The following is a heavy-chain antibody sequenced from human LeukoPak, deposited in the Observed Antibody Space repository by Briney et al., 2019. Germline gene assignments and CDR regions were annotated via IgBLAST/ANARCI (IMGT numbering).Heavy chain of an antibody. CDR1: GFTFSDSY. CDR2: ISPSGTDI. D-gene: IGHD5-18*01. V-gene: IGHV3-11*01. CDR3: TRGEPTKQLWERYYYYYMDV. Sequence: PGGSLRLSCAVSGFTFSDSYMTWLRQAPGKGLESLSYISPSGTDISYADFVKGRFTISRDNAKNSLYLQMNNLRADDTAVYYCTRGEPTKQLWERYYYYYMDVWGKGTTVTISS. J-gene: IGHJ6*03.